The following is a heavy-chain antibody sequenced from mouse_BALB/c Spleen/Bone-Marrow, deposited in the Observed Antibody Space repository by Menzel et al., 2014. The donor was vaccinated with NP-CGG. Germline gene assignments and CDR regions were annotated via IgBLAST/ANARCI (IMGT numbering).Heavy chain of an antibody. CDR2: ISSGSSTI. D-gene: IGHD1-2*01. V-gene: IGHV5-17*02. CDR1: GFTFSSFG. J-gene: IGHJ4*01. Sequence: EVQLVESGGGLVQPGGSRKLSCAASGFTFSSFGMHWVRRAPEKGLEWVAYISSGSSTIYYADTVKGRFTISRDNPKNTLFLQMTSLRSEDTAMYYCARSLLRLSYAMDYWGQGTSVTVSS. CDR3: ARSLLRLSYAMDY.